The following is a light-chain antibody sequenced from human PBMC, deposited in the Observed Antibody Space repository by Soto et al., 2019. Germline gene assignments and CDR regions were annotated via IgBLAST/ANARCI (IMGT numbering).Light chain of an antibody. J-gene: IGLJ1*01. CDR1: SSDVAGYNY. CDR3: SSYTSSSNLDV. V-gene: IGLV2-14*01. Sequence: QSALTQPASVSGSPGQSITISCTGTSSDVAGYNYVSWYQQHPGKAPKLLIYEVSNRPSGVSNRFSGSKSGNTASLTISGLQAEDEADYYGSSYTSSSNLDVFGTGTKGTVL. CDR2: EVS.